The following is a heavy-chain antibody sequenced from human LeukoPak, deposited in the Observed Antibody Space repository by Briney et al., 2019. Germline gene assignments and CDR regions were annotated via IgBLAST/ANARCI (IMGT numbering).Heavy chain of an antibody. CDR3: ARELPHFGVLENAFDI. Sequence: SVKVSCKASGGTFSSYAISWVRQAPGQGLEWVGGIIPIFGTANYAQKFQGRVTITADESTSTAYMELSSLRSEDTAVYYCARELPHFGVLENAFDIWGQGTMVTVSS. J-gene: IGHJ3*02. CDR2: IIPIFGTA. CDR1: GGTFSSYA. V-gene: IGHV1-69*01. D-gene: IGHD3-3*01.